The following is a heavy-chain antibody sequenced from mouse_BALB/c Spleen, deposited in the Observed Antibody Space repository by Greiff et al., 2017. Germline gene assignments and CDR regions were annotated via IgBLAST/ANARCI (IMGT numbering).Heavy chain of an antibody. CDR1: GFTFSSYG. Sequence: EVQVVESGGGLVQPGGSLKLSCAASGFTFSSYGMSWVRQTPDKRLELVATINSNGGSTYYPDSVKGRFTISRDNAKNTLYLQMSSLKSEDTAMYYCAREGGYYGNPSGFAYWGQGTLVTVSA. V-gene: IGHV5-6-3*01. D-gene: IGHD2-1*01. J-gene: IGHJ3*01. CDR2: INSNGGST. CDR3: AREGGYYGNPSGFAY.